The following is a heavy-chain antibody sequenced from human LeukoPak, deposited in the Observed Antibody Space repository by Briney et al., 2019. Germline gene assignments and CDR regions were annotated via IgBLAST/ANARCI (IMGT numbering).Heavy chain of an antibody. Sequence: SETLSLTCAVYGGSFSGYYWSWLRQPPGKGLEWIGEINHSGSTNYNPSLKSRVTISVDTSKNQFSLKLSSVPAADTAVYYCAREGSGSRPGYYWGQGTLVTVSS. CDR1: GGSFSGYY. CDR2: INHSGST. CDR3: AREGSGSRPGYY. J-gene: IGHJ4*02. V-gene: IGHV4-34*01. D-gene: IGHD1-26*01.